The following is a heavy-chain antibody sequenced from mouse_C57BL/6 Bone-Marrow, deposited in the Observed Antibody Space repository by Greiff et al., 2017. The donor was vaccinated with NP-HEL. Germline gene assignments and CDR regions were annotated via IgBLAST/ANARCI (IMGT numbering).Heavy chain of an antibody. J-gene: IGHJ1*03. CDR2: ISNGGGST. CDR1: GFTFSDYY. Sequence: EVKLVESGGGLVQPGGSLKLSCAASGFTFSDYYMYWVRQTPEKRLEWVAYISNGGGSTYYPDTVKGRFTISRDNAKNTLYLQMSRLKSEDTAMYYCARHGTGTGWYFDVWGTGTTVTVSS. D-gene: IGHD4-1*01. V-gene: IGHV5-12*01. CDR3: ARHGTGTGWYFDV.